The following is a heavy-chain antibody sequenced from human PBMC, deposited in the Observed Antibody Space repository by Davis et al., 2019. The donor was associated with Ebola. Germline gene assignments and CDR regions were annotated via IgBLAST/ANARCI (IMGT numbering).Heavy chain of an antibody. D-gene: IGHD6-13*01. V-gene: IGHV3-33*01. CDR1: GFTFSGSS. J-gene: IGHJ4*02. Sequence: GESLKISCAASGFTFSGSSMHWVRQAPGKGLEWVAVIWSDGSTKYYADSVKGRFTISRDNSRNTLYLQMNSLRADDTAVYYCARESPIEAADTGTFDYWGQGTLVTVSS. CDR2: IWSDGSTK. CDR3: ARESPIEAADTGTFDY.